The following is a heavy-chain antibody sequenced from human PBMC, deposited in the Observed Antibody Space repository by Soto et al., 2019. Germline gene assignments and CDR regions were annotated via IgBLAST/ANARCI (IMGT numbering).Heavy chain of an antibody. Sequence: QVQLQESGPGLVKPSQTLSLTCTVSGGSISSGGYYWSWIRQHPGKGLEWIGYIYYSGSTYYNPSLKSRVTISVDTSKNQFSLKLSSVTAADTAVYYCARSTDYGDYVGAFDIWGQGTMVTVSS. CDR2: IYYSGST. CDR3: ARSTDYGDYVGAFDI. J-gene: IGHJ3*02. CDR1: GGSISSGGYY. D-gene: IGHD4-17*01. V-gene: IGHV4-31*03.